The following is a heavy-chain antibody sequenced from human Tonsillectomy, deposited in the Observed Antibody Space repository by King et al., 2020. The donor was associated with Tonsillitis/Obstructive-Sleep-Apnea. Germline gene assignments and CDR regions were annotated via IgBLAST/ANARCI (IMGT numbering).Heavy chain of an antibody. CDR3: TADKYYDRSGSLDY. V-gene: IGHV3-15*07. J-gene: IGHJ4*02. CDR2: FKRKTDSGTT. Sequence: QLVQSGGGLVKPGGSLRLSCVASGLTFNKAWMNWVRQAPGKGLEWVGRFKRKTDSGTTDYAAPVKGRFTISRDDSQNTLYLQMNSLKTEDTAVYYCTADKYYDRSGSLDYWGQGTLVTVSS. D-gene: IGHD3-22*01. CDR1: GLTFNKAW.